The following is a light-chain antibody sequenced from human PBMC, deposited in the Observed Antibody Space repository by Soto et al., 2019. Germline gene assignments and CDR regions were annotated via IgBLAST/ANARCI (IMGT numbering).Light chain of an antibody. Sequence: DIVMTQSPLSLPVTPGETASISCRSSQSLLHANGYIHLDWYLQKPGQSPQLLIYLASYRASGVPDRFSGSGSGTDFTLKISRVEAEDVGVYYCMQALQTPLTFGGGTKVAIK. CDR2: LAS. CDR1: QSLLHANGYIH. J-gene: IGKJ4*01. CDR3: MQALQTPLT. V-gene: IGKV2-28*01.